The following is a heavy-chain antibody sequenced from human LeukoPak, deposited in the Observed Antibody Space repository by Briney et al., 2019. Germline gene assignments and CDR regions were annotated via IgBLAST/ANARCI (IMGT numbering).Heavy chain of an antibody. V-gene: IGHV3-23*01. CDR2: ISGSGDNT. CDR1: GFTFSNYA. CDR3: AKDFVVVPGNVNYFDY. J-gene: IGHJ4*02. D-gene: IGHD2-21*02. Sequence: GGTLRLSCAASGFTFSNYAMSWVRQAPGKGLEWVSAISGSGDNTYYADSVKGRFTVSRDNSKNTLYVQMKSLRAEDTAVYYCAKDFVVVPGNVNYFDYWGQGTLVTVSS.